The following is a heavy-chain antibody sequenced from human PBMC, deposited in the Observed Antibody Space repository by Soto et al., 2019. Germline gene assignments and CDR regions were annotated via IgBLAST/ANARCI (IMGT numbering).Heavy chain of an antibody. CDR1: GGTFSSYA. V-gene: IGHV1-69*13. D-gene: IGHD6-6*01. CDR2: IIPIFGTA. CDR3: AREYSSSSGFDY. Sequence: SVKVSCKASGGTFSSYAISWVRQAPGQGLEWMGGIIPIFGTANYAQKFQGRVTITADESTSTAYMELSSLRSEDTAVYYCAREYSSSSGFDYWGQGTLVTVSS. J-gene: IGHJ4*02.